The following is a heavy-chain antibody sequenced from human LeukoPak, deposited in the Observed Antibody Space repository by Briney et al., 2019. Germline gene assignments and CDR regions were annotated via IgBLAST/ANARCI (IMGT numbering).Heavy chain of an antibody. CDR1: GGSFSGYY. Sequence: KPSETLSLTCAVYGGSFSGYYWSWIRQPSGKGLEWIGEINHSGSTNYDPSLKSRVTISVDTSKNQFSLKLSSVTAADTAVYYCARGWRDWGQGTLVTVSS. D-gene: IGHD1-1*01. CDR3: ARGWRD. V-gene: IGHV4-34*01. CDR2: INHSGST. J-gene: IGHJ4*02.